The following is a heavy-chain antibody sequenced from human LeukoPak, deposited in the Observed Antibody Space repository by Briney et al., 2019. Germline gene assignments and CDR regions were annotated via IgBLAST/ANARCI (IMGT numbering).Heavy chain of an antibody. CDR3: ARGQKGPPRGGSDTNWFDP. J-gene: IGHJ5*02. Sequence: SETLSLTCAVYGGSFSGYYWSWIRQPPGKGLEWIGEINHSGSTNYNPSLKSRVTISVDTSKNQFSLKLSSVTAADTAVYYRARGQKGPPRGGSDTNWFDPWGQGTLVTVSS. D-gene: IGHD3-16*01. CDR1: GGSFSGYY. CDR2: INHSGST. V-gene: IGHV4-34*01.